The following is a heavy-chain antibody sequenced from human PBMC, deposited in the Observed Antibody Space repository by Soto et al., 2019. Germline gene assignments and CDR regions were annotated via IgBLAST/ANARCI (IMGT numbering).Heavy chain of an antibody. Sequence: QLQLQESGPGLVKPSETLSLTCTVSGGSISTYYWNWIRQPPGKGLEWIGDIYYSGRTNYNPSLKSRVAISVDMSKNQFSQSLSSVTPADTAVYYCARGRGYSGQRRGWFDPWGQGTLVTVSS. D-gene: IGHD5-12*01. V-gene: IGHV4-59*01. J-gene: IGHJ5*02. CDR1: GGSISTYY. CDR3: ARGRGYSGQRRGWFDP. CDR2: IYYSGRT.